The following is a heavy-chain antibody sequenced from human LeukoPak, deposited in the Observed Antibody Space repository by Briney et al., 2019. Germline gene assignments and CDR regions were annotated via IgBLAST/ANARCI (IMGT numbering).Heavy chain of an antibody. V-gene: IGHV3-30*04. D-gene: IGHD2-2*01. Sequence: GGSLRLSCAASGFTFSSYAMHWVRQAPGKGLEWVAVISYDGSNKYYADSVKGRFTISRDNSKNTLYLQMNGRRAEDTAVYYCAREECSSTSCTSYFDYWGQGTLVTVSS. CDR2: ISYDGSNK. CDR3: AREECSSTSCTSYFDY. J-gene: IGHJ4*02. CDR1: GFTFSSYA.